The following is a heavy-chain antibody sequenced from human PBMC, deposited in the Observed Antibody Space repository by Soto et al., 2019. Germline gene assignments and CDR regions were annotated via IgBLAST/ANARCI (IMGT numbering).Heavy chain of an antibody. J-gene: IGHJ6*02. CDR2: IYYSGST. CDR3: ARAYCSSTSCYARLLYYYYGLDV. D-gene: IGHD2-2*01. CDR1: GGSISSGGYY. V-gene: IGHV4-31*03. Sequence: SETLSLTCTVSGGSISSGGYYWSWIRQHPGKGLEWIGYIYYSGSTYYNPSLKSRVTISVDTSKNQFSLKLSSVTAADTAVYYCARAYCSSTSCYARLLYYYYGLDVWGQGTTVTVSS.